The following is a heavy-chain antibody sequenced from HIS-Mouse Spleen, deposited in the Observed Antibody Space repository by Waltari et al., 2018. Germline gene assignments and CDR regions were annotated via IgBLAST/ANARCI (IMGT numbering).Heavy chain of an antibody. V-gene: IGHV4-31*03. CDR3: ARRLRYGGNFDY. Sequence: QVQLQESGPGLVKPSQTLSLTCTVSGGFISSGGYSWSWTRQHPGKGLEWIGYIYYSGSTYYNPSLKSRVTISVDTSKNQFSLKLSSVTAADTAVYYCARRLRYGGNFDYWGQGTLVTVSS. J-gene: IGHJ4*02. CDR2: IYYSGST. CDR1: GGFISSGGYS. D-gene: IGHD4-17*01.